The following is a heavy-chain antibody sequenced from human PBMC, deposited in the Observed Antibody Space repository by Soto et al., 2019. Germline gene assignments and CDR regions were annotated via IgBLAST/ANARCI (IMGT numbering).Heavy chain of an antibody. J-gene: IGHJ1*01. CDR2: ISYDGSNK. V-gene: IGHV3-30*18. Sequence: GGSLRHSCAASGFTFSSYGMHWVRQAPGKGLEWVAVISYDGSNKYYADSVKGRLTISRDNSKNTLYLQMNSLRAEDTAVYYCAKPAYVLLWFGELSVPFQHWGQGTLVTVSS. CDR3: AKPAYVLLWFGELSVPFQH. CDR1: GFTFSSYG. D-gene: IGHD3-10*01.